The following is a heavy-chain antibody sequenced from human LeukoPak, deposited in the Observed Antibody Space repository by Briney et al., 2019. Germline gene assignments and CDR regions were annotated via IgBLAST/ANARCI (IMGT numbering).Heavy chain of an antibody. CDR2: ISVIGGST. CDR1: GFTFSIHA. D-gene: IGHD2-2*01. J-gene: IGHJ6*03. V-gene: IGHV3-23*01. Sequence: PGGSLRLSCAAAGFTFSIHAMSWVRQAPGKWREWVSAISVIGGSTYYADSVKGPFSISTDNSKNTLYLQMNSLRDEDTAVYYCAIILGYCSSTRCYRRDYMDVWGKGTTVTVSS. CDR3: AIILGYCSSTRCYRRDYMDV.